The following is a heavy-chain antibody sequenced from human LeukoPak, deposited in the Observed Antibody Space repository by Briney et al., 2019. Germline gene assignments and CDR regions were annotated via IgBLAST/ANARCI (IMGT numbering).Heavy chain of an antibody. CDR2: ISSSSSTI. V-gene: IGHV3-48*01. D-gene: IGHD4-17*01. CDR3: ARGMMTTDDY. J-gene: IGHJ4*02. CDR1: GFTFSTYE. Sequence: GGSLRLSCAASGFTFSTYEMTWVRQSPGKGLEWVSYISSSSSTIYYADSVKGRFTISRDNAKNSLYLQMNSLRAEDTAVYYCARGMMTTDDYWGQGTLVTVSS.